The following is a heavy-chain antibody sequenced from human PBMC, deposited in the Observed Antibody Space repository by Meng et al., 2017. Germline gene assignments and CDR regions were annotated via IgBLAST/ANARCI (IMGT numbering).Heavy chain of an antibody. CDR1: GGTFRSYS. J-gene: IGHJ5*02. Sequence: QVESVQSGRGVMMPWSWVKFDCKASGGTFRSYSISWVRHAPGQGLEWMGGIIPIFGTANYAQKFQGRVTITADKSTSTAYMELSSLRSEDTAGYYCASLTGWFDPWGQGTLVTVSS. CDR3: ASLTGWFDP. D-gene: IGHD3-10*01. CDR2: IIPIFGTA. V-gene: IGHV1-69*06.